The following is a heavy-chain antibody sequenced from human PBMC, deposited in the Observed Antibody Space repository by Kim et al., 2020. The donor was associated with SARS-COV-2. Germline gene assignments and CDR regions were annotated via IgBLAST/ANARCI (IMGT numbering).Heavy chain of an antibody. CDR3: ARDLVVAATDYYYYGMDV. Sequence: GRFTISRDNSKNTLYLQMNSLRAEDTAVYYCARDLVVAATDYYYYGMDVWGQGTTVTVSS. D-gene: IGHD2-15*01. J-gene: IGHJ6*02. V-gene: IGHV3-30*01.